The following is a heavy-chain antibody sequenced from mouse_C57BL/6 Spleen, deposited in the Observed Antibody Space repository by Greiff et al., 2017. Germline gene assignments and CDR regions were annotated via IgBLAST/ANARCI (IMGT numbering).Heavy chain of an antibody. D-gene: IGHD6-1*01. V-gene: IGHV1-26*01. CDR2: INPNNGGT. J-gene: IGHJ2*01. CDR1: GYTFTDYY. Sequence: EVQLQQSGPELVKPGASVKISCKASGYTFTDYYMNWVKQSHGKSLEWIGDINPNNGGTSYNQKFKGKATLTVDKSSSTAYMELRSLTSEGSAVYYCARSSAFYFDYWGQGTTLTVSS. CDR3: ARSSAFYFDY.